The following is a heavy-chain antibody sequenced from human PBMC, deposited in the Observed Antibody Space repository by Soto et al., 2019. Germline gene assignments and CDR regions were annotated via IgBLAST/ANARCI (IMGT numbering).Heavy chain of an antibody. CDR3: ARDNSGPIMFEY. D-gene: IGHD6-19*01. V-gene: IGHV3-74*03. CDR1: GFTFSDYW. Sequence: GGSLRLSCAASGFTFSDYWMHWVRQAPGKGLVWVSQIKGDGSNIKYADSVKGRFTISRDNAKNTLYLQMNSLRAEDTAVYYYARDNSGPIMFEYWGQGNLVTVSS. CDR2: IKGDGSNI. J-gene: IGHJ4*02.